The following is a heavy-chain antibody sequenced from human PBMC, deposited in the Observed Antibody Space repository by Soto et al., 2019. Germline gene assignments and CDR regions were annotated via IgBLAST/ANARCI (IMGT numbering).Heavy chain of an antibody. Sequence: EVRLEEAGGGFVQPGGSLRVSCSGSGFIFSSFWMHWVRQGPGKGLEWDSRINGDGASLAYADSVKGRFSISRDNVKNTLHLQMNSLGADDTAVYFCAREGSLGLDVWGRGTTVTVSS. CDR1: GFIFSSFW. CDR2: INGDGASL. J-gene: IGHJ6*02. CDR3: AREGSLGLDV. V-gene: IGHV3-74*03. D-gene: IGHD3-10*01.